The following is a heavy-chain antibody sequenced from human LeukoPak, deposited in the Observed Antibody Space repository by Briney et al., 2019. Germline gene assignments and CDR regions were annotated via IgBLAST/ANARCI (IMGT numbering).Heavy chain of an antibody. CDR2: IYYSGST. CDR3: ARHIRYFDRAWGEGYFDY. D-gene: IGHD3-9*01. J-gene: IGHJ4*02. CDR1: GGPISSSSYY. Sequence: SETLSLTCTVSGGPISSSSYYWGWIRQPPGKGLEWIGSIYYSGSTYYNPSLKSRVTISVDTSKNQLSLKLSSVTAADTAVYYCARHIRYFDRAWGEGYFDYWGQGTLVTVSS. V-gene: IGHV4-39*01.